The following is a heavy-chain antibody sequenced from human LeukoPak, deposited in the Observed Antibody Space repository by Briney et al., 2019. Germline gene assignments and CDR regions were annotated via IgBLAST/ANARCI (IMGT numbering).Heavy chain of an antibody. J-gene: IGHJ5*02. V-gene: IGHV1-8*03. CDR1: GYTFTSYD. CDR2: MNPNSGNT. CDR3: AVTRGWYWFDP. Sequence: ASVKVSCKASGYTFTSYDINWVRQATGQGLEWMGWMNPNSGNTGYAQKFQGRVTITRNTSVSTAYMELSSLRSEDTAVYYCAVTRGWYWFDPWGQGTLVTVSS. D-gene: IGHD2-15*01.